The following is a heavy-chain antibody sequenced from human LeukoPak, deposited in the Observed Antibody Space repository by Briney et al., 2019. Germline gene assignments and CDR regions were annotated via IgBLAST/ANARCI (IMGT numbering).Heavy chain of an antibody. Sequence: PSQTLSLTCAVSGGSISSGGYSWSWIRQPPGKGLEWIGYIYHSGSTYYNPSLKSRVTISVDRSKNQFSLKLSSVTAADTAVYYCARAQVVTAMIDYWGQGTPVTVSS. CDR3: ARAQVVTAMIDY. V-gene: IGHV4-30-2*01. J-gene: IGHJ4*02. CDR2: IYHSGST. D-gene: IGHD2-21*02. CDR1: GGSISSGGYS.